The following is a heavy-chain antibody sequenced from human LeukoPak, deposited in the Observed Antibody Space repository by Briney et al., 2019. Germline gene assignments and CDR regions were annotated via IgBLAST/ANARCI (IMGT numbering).Heavy chain of an antibody. CDR1: GGSFSGYY. D-gene: IGHD2-2*01. V-gene: IGHV4-34*01. CDR2: INHRGST. CDR3: ARKHCSSTSCTFDY. J-gene: IGHJ4*02. Sequence: SETLSLTCAVYGGSFSGYYWSWIRQPPGKGLEWIGEINHRGSTNYNPSLKSRVTISVDTSKNQFSLKLSSVTAADTAVYYCARKHCSSTSCTFDYWGQGTLVTVSS.